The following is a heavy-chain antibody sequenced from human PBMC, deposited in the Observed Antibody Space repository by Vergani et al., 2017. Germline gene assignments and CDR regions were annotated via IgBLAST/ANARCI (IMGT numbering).Heavy chain of an antibody. J-gene: IGHJ6*03. CDR2: IIPIFGTA. Sequence: QVQLVQSGAEVKKPGSSVKVSCKASGGTFSSYAISWVRQAPGKGLEWMGGIIPIFGTANYAQKFQGRVTITADESTSTAYLELSSLRSEDTAVYYCASIPRGSAGSYYYYMDVWGKGTTVTVS. V-gene: IGHV1-69*01. D-gene: IGHD6-25*01. CDR1: GGTFSSYA. CDR3: ASIPRGSAGSYYYYMDV.